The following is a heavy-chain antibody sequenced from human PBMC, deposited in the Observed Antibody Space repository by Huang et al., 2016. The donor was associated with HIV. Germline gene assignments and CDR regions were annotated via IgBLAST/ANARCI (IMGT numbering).Heavy chain of an antibody. D-gene: IGHD5-12*01. Sequence: EVHLEQSEAEVKKPGESLKISCRVSGYTFSSYWIGWVRQMPGSGLEWMGVIYPADSYTKYSPSFNGQVTMSVDKSLDTAYLQWRALRASDSGTFYCARQHSGYHVFDIWGQGTTITVS. CDR1: GYTFSSYW. J-gene: IGHJ3*02. V-gene: IGHV5-51*01. CDR3: ARQHSGYHVFDI. CDR2: IYPADSYT.